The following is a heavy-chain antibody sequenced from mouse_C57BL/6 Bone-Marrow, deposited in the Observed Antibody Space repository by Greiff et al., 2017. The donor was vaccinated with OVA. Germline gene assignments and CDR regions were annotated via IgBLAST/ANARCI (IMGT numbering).Heavy chain of an antibody. CDR1: GYTFTDYE. V-gene: IGHV1-15*01. D-gene: IGHD2-4*01. Sequence: VQLQQSGAELVRPGASVTLSCKASGYTFTDYEMHWVKQTPVHGLEWIGAIDPETGGTAYNQKFKGKAILTADKSSSTAYMELRSLTSEDSAVYYCTMITGYYYAMDYWGQGTSVTVSS. J-gene: IGHJ4*01. CDR2: IDPETGGT. CDR3: TMITGYYYAMDY.